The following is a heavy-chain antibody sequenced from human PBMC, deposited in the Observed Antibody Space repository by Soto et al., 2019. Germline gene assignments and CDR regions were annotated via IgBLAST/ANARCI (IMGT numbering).Heavy chain of an antibody. CDR1: GFTFSHYT. Sequence: EVHLVESGGGLVKPGGSLRITCAASGFTFSHYTMNWVRQPPGKGLEWVSAISGNSNYIYYKDSVKGRVTISRDNAKDSLYLQIDSQADEDTAVYYCVSDSSGSYWGQGTLVNFSS. D-gene: IGHD3-22*01. CDR2: ISGNSNYI. J-gene: IGHJ4*02. CDR3: VSDSSGSY. V-gene: IGHV3-21*01.